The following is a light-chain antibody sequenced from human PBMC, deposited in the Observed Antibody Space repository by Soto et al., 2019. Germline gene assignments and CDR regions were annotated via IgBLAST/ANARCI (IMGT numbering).Light chain of an antibody. Sequence: QSALTQPPSASGSPGQSITISCTGTSSDIGAYNFVSWYQQHPGKAPKLLISEVNKRPSGVPDRFSGSKSDNTASLTVSGLQDDDEADYYCVSYSGTDHYLVGGGTKLTVL. CDR1: SSDIGAYNF. CDR2: EVN. J-gene: IGLJ2*01. V-gene: IGLV2-8*01. CDR3: VSYSGTDHYL.